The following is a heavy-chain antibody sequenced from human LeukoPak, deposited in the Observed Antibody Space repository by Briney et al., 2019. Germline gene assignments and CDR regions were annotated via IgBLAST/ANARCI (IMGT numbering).Heavy chain of an antibody. D-gene: IGHD3-22*01. J-gene: IGHJ4*02. Sequence: SETLSLTCTVSGGSISSGSDYGSWIRQPAGKGLEWIGRIYTSGSTNYNPSLKSRVTMSVDTSKNQFSLKLSSVPAADTAVYYCARGGVVVITTSLIYWGQGTLVTVSS. CDR3: ARGGVVVITTSLIY. CDR2: IYTSGST. CDR1: GGSISSGSDY. V-gene: IGHV4-61*02.